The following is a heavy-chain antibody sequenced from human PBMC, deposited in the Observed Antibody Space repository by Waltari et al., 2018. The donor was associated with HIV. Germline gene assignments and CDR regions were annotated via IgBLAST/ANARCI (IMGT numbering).Heavy chain of an antibody. CDR2: IYSGGSR. CDR1: GLTVSSNY. D-gene: IGHD1-26*01. Sequence: EVQLVESGGGLIEPGGSLRLSCAASGLTVSSNYMSWVRQAPGKGLDVVLVIYSGGSRYDADPVKGRVTSSRGNSKNTLSLHMNSLGPEDTAVYYCAREPRSSGYYGMDVWGQGTTVTVSS. V-gene: IGHV3-53*01. CDR3: AREPRSSGYYGMDV. J-gene: IGHJ6*02.